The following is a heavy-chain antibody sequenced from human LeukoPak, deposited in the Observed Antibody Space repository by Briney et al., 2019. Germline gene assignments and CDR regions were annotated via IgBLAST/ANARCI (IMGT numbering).Heavy chain of an antibody. CDR1: GGSISSYY. V-gene: IGHV4-59*01. J-gene: IGHJ4*02. CDR2: IYYSGST. D-gene: IGHD6-19*01. CDR3: ARGPDSSGWSDFDY. Sequence: PSETLSLTCTVSGGSISSYYWSWIRQPPGKGLEWIGYIYYSGSTNYNPSLKRRVTISVDTSKNQFSLKLSSVTAADTAVYYCARGPDSSGWSDFDYWGQGTLVTVSS.